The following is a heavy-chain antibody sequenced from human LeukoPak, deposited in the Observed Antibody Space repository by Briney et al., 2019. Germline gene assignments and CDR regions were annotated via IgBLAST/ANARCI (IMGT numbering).Heavy chain of an antibody. V-gene: IGHV3-74*01. CDR3: VRDGYCSRGTCYGKDY. D-gene: IGHD2-2*03. Sequence: GGSLRLSCAASGFIFSSYWMHWVRQAPGKGLVWVSRINSDGSSISYADSVKGRFTISRDNAKNTLYLQMNSLRVEDMAVYYCVRDGYCSRGTCYGKDYWGQGTLVTVSS. J-gene: IGHJ4*02. CDR1: GFIFSSYW. CDR2: INSDGSSI.